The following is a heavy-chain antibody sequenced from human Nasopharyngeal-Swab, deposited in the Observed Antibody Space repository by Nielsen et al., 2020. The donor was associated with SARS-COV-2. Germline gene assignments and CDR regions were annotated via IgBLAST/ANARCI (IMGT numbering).Heavy chain of an antibody. J-gene: IGHJ4*02. Sequence: GESLKISCAASGFAFIDYSMDWVRQAPGKGLEWVSYITSSSSTRYYADSVKGRFTVSRDNAKNSLYLQMSSLRDEDTAVYYCVREFEATGATYLDYWGLGTLVTVSS. V-gene: IGHV3-48*02. CDR2: ITSSSSTR. D-gene: IGHD1-26*01. CDR3: VREFEATGATYLDY. CDR1: GFAFIDYS.